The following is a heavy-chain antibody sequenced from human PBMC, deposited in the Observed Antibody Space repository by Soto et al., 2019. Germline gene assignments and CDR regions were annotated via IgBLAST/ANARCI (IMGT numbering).Heavy chain of an antibody. D-gene: IGHD2-15*01. V-gene: IGHV4-38-2*02. CDR1: GYSISSGYY. CDR3: ARDQRKYCSGGSCYSGRFDY. Sequence: PSETLSLTCAVSGYSISSGYYWGWIRQPPGKGLEWIGSIYHSGSTYYNPSLKSRVTISVDTSKNQFSLKLSSVTAADTAVYYCARDQRKYCSGGSCYSGRFDYWSQGTLVTVSS. CDR2: IYHSGST. J-gene: IGHJ4*02.